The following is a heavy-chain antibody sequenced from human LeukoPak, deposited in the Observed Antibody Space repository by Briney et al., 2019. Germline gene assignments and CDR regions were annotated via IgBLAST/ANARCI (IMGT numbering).Heavy chain of an antibody. CDR3: AKWVDYDVLTGYYVSDY. CDR2: ITGGGSGI. CDR1: GFTFSNYA. V-gene: IGHV3-23*01. Sequence: GASLRLSCAASGFTFSNYAMSWVRQAPGKGLEWASAITGGGSGIYYADSMKSRFTISRDNSKNTLYLQINSLRAEDTAIYYCAKWVDYDVLTGYYVSDYWGQGTLVTVSS. D-gene: IGHD3-9*01. J-gene: IGHJ4*02.